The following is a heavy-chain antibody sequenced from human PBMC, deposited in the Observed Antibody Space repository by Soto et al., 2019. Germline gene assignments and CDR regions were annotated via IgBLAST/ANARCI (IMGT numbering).Heavy chain of an antibody. V-gene: IGHV2-5*01. CDR1: GLSLNTSGMG. D-gene: IGHD2-2*01. CDR3: ADTELVVVPAATHNFNH. J-gene: IGHJ4*01. Sequence: QITLKESGPTLVKPTQTLTLTCTFSGLSLNTSGMGVGWIRQPPGKALEWLALIYWNADKPSRPTLNTRLTIATHTSKRQEVLTVTNVDTVDPATYYCADTELVVVPAATHNFNHWGQGILVTVYS. CDR2: IYWNADK.